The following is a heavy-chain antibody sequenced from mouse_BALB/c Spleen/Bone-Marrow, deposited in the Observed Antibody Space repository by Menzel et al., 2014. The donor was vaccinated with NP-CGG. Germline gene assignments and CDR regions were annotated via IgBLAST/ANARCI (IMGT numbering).Heavy chain of an antibody. Sequence: DVKLQESGGGLVQPGGSMKLSCVASGFTFSNYWMNWVRQSPEKGLEWVAEIRLKSNNYATHYAESVKGRFTISRDDSKSSVYLQMNNLRTEDTGIYYCTREYGRGYWYFDVWGAGTTVTVSS. CDR2: IRLKSNNYAT. V-gene: IGHV6-6*02. J-gene: IGHJ1*01. CDR3: TREYGRGYWYFDV. CDR1: GFTFSNYW. D-gene: IGHD2-10*02.